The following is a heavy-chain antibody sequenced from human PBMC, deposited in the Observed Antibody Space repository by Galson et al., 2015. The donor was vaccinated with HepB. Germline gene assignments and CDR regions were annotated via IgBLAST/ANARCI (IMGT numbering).Heavy chain of an antibody. V-gene: IGHV3-33*01. J-gene: IGHJ4*02. CDR3: ARDAGSYSAIDY. Sequence: SLRLSCAASGFTFSSYGMHWVRQAPGKGLEWVTVIWYDGSNKYYADSVKGRFTISRDNSKNTLYLQMNSLRAEDTAVYYCARDAGSYSAIDYWGQGTLVTVSS. CDR1: GFTFSSYG. D-gene: IGHD1-26*01. CDR2: IWYDGSNK.